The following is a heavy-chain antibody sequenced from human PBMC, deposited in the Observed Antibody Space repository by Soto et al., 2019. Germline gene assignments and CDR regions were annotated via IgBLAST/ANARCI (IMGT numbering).Heavy chain of an antibody. CDR1: GYTFTSYA. J-gene: IGHJ4*02. CDR3: ATRSPAFDY. CDR2: ITTDKGKT. Sequence: ASVKVSCKASGYTFTSYAIHWVRQAPGQRLEWMGWITTDKGKTTYAQKFQGRVTMTTDTSTSTAYMEMRSLRSDDTAVYYCATRSPAFDYWGQGTLVTVSS. V-gene: IGHV1-18*01.